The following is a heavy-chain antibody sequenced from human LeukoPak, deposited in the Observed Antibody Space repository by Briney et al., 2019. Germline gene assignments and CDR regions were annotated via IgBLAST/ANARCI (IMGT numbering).Heavy chain of an antibody. CDR1: GITFSSYS. Sequence: GGSLRLSCVASGITFSSYSMNWVRQAPGKGLEWVSYISSFSGTIYYADSVKGRFTISRDNAKNSLYLQMNSLRAEDTAVYYCARARMTTVTVFDYWGQGTLVTVSS. D-gene: IGHD4-17*01. CDR2: ISSFSGTI. V-gene: IGHV3-48*04. J-gene: IGHJ4*02. CDR3: ARARMTTVTVFDY.